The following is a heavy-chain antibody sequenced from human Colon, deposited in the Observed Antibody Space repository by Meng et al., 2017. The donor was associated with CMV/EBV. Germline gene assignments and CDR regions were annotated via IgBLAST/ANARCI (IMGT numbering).Heavy chain of an antibody. Sequence: GESLKISCEASGFRFSDYGMHWVRQAPGKGLEWVTFIRYDGNNEYYADSVKGRFTISRDNSNNTLFLQLNSLRTEDTAVYYCARDRPYSYYYFGLDVWGPGTTVTVSS. J-gene: IGHJ6*02. CDR1: GFRFSDYG. CDR2: IRYDGNNE. CDR3: ARDRPYSYYYFGLDV. V-gene: IGHV3-30*02.